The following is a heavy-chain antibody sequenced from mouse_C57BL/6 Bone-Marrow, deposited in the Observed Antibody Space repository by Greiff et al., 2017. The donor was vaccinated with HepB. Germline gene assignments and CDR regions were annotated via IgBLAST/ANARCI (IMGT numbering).Heavy chain of an antibody. CDR1: GYTFTEYT. V-gene: IGHV1-62-2*01. J-gene: IGHJ3*01. CDR3: ARHEGPHYYGSSYWFAY. CDR2: FYPGSGSI. D-gene: IGHD1-1*01. Sequence: QVQLQQSGAELVKPGASVKLSCKASGYTFTEYTIHWVKQRSGQGLEWIGWFYPGSGSIKYNEKFKDKATLTADKSSSTVYMELSRLTSEDSAVYFCARHEGPHYYGSSYWFAYWGQGTLVTVSA.